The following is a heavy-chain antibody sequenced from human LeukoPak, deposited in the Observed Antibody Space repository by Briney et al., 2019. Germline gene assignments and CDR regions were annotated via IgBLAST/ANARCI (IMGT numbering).Heavy chain of an antibody. Sequence: PGGSLRLSCAASGFTFSSYGMNWVRQAPGKGLEWVSYISSSGSTIYYADSVKGRFTISRDNAKNSLYLLMNSLRAEDTAVYYCARGRGLTIFGVISWFDPWGQGTLVTVSS. D-gene: IGHD3-3*01. CDR3: ARGRGLTIFGVISWFDP. J-gene: IGHJ5*02. V-gene: IGHV3-48*04. CDR1: GFTFSSYG. CDR2: ISSSGSTI.